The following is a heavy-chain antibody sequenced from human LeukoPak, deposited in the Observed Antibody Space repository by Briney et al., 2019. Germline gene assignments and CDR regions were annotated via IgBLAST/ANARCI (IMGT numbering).Heavy chain of an antibody. V-gene: IGHV1-18*01. CDR1: GYMFTSYG. D-gene: IGHD3-10*01. Sequence: ASVKVSCKASGYMFTSYGFSWARQAPGQGLEWMGWISTYYGNTNYAPKLQDRVTMTTDTSTSTAYMELTSLRSDDTAVYYCARVYSTNYYGSGDRPFLFDYWGQGTVVTVSS. CDR3: ARVYSTNYYGSGDRPFLFDY. CDR2: ISTYYGNT. J-gene: IGHJ4*02.